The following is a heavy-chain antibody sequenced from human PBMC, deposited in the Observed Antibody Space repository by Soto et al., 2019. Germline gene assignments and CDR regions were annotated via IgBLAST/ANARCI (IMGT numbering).Heavy chain of an antibody. CDR3: ARVRDVHSSGWYIGGGAFDI. Sequence: SETLSLTCAVYGGSFSGYYWSWIRQPPGKGLEWIGEINHSGSTNYNPSLKSRVTISVDTSKNQFSLKLSSVTAADTAVYYCARVRDVHSSGWYIGGGAFDIWGQGTMVTVSS. CDR1: GGSFSGYY. CDR2: INHSGST. J-gene: IGHJ3*02. D-gene: IGHD6-19*01. V-gene: IGHV4-34*01.